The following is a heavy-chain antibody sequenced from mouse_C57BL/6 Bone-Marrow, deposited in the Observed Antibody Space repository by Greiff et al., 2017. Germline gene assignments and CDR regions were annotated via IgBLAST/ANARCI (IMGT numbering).Heavy chain of an antibody. Sequence: EVQLQQSGPELVKPGASVKISCKASGYTFTDYYMNWVKQSHGKSLEWIGDINPNNGGTSYNQKFKGKATLTVDKSSSTAYMELRSLTSEDSAVYYCARGPQLVARAMDYWGQGTSVTVSS. CDR2: INPNNGGT. CDR1: GYTFTDYY. D-gene: IGHD3-1*01. J-gene: IGHJ4*01. CDR3: ARGPQLVARAMDY. V-gene: IGHV1-26*01.